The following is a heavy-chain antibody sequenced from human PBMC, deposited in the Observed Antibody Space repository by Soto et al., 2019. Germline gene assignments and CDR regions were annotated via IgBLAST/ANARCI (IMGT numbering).Heavy chain of an antibody. CDR3: ARGQDDYGDSDVWFDP. Sequence: EEQLLESGGGLVQPGGSLRLSCAASGYSFSSYDMSRVRQAPGKGLEWVSCISGGGDSTYYADSLKGRFTISRDKSENTLYLQMNSLRAEDTAVYYCARGQDDYGDSDVWFDPWGQGTLVSVSS. CDR1: GYSFSSYD. V-gene: IGHV3-23*01. J-gene: IGHJ5*02. D-gene: IGHD4-17*01. CDR2: ISGGGDST.